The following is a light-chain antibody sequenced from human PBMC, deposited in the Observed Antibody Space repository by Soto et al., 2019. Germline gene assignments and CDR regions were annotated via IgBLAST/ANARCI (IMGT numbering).Light chain of an antibody. CDR3: QQADSFPLT. Sequence: DILMTQSPSSVSAVVGDRVIIACRASQHISTWLAWYQQKPGEAPRLLIFAASRLQSGVPSRFSGSGSGTDFTLTINGLQPEDFATYYCQQADSFPLTFGGGTKVEV. CDR1: QHISTW. V-gene: IGKV1D-12*01. J-gene: IGKJ4*01. CDR2: AAS.